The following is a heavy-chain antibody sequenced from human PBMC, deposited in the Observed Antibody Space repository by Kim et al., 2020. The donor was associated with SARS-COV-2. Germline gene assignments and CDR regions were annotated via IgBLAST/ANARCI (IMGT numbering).Heavy chain of an antibody. CDR2: ISSNGGST. V-gene: IGHV3-64D*06. CDR3: VKDSGRPEYSSKWFPSYYFDY. J-gene: IGHJ4*02. D-gene: IGHD6-6*01. Sequence: GGSLRLSCSASGFTFSSYAMHWVRQAPGKGLEYVSAISSNGGSTYYADSVKGRFTISRDNSKNTLYLQMSSLRAEDTAVYYCVKDSGRPEYSSKWFPSYYFDYWGQGTLVTVS. CDR1: GFTFSSYA.